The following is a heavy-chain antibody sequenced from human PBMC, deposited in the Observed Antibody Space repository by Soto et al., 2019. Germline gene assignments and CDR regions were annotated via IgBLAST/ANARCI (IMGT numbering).Heavy chain of an antibody. Sequence: QVQLVQSGAEVKKPGASVKVSCKASGYTFTSYDINWVRQATGQGLEWMGWMNPNSGNTGYAQKFKGRVTMTRNTSISTAYMELSSLRSEDTAVYYCARGQYYYGSGSQNNWFDPWGQGTLVTVSS. D-gene: IGHD3-10*01. CDR2: MNPNSGNT. V-gene: IGHV1-8*01. CDR1: GYTFTSYD. J-gene: IGHJ5*02. CDR3: ARGQYYYGSGSQNNWFDP.